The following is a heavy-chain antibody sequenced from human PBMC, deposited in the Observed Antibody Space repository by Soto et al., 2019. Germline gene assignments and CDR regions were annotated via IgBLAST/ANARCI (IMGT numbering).Heavy chain of an antibody. D-gene: IGHD3-10*01. CDR2: IYHSGNT. CDR3: ARVHVGYYFES. V-gene: IGHV4-30-2*01. J-gene: IGHJ4*02. Sequence: SETLSLTCSVSGGSISSGGHSWSWIRQPPGKGLEWIGFIYHSGNTSYNPSLRSRVTISVDRSKNQFSLKLNSVTAADPAVYYCARVHVGYYFESWGQGTLVT. CDR1: GGSISSGGHS.